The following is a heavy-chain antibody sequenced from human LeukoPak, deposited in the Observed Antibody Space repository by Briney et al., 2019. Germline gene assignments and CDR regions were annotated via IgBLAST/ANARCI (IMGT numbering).Heavy chain of an antibody. CDR1: GFTFSSYW. V-gene: IGHV3-23*01. J-gene: IGHJ3*02. Sequence: GGSLRLSCAASGFTFSSYWMSWVRQAPGKGLEWVSAISGSGGSTYYADSVKGRFTISRDNSKNTLYLQMNSLRAEDLAVYYCAKSSRYYDILTGPMAGDAFDIWGQGTMVTVSS. CDR2: ISGSGGST. D-gene: IGHD3-9*01. CDR3: AKSSRYYDILTGPMAGDAFDI.